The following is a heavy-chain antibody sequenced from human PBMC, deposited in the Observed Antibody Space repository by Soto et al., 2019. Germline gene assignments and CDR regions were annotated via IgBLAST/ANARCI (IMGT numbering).Heavy chain of an antibody. J-gene: IGHJ5*02. V-gene: IGHV4-30-2*01. Sequence: PSETLSLTCAVSGGSISSGGYSWSCIRQPPGKGLEWIGYIYHSGSTYYNPSLKSRVTISVDRSKNQFSLKLSSVTAADTALYYCARSFLGGNLFDRWGQGSLVTVSS. CDR2: IYHSGST. CDR3: ARSFLGGNLFDR. D-gene: IGHD3-16*01. CDR1: GGSISSGGYS.